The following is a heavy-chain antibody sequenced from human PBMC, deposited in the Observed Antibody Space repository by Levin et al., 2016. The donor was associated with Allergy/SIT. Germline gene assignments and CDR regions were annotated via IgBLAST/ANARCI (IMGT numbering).Heavy chain of an antibody. Sequence: GESLKISCAASGFTFSSYGMHWVRQAPGKGLEWVAVISYDGSNKYYADSVKGRFTISRDNSKNTLYLQMNSLRAEDTAVYYCARLLQRSNPSRDYWGQGTLVTVSS. J-gene: IGHJ4*02. V-gene: IGHV3-30*03. CDR1: GFTFSSYG. CDR3: ARLLQRSNPSRDY. D-gene: IGHD1-26*01. CDR2: ISYDGSNK.